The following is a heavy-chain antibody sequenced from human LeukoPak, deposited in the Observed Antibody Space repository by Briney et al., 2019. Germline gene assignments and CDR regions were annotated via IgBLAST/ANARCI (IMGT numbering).Heavy chain of an antibody. CDR3: AHSNDYGGPFDF. CDR1: GGSIRSYY. J-gene: IGHJ4*02. CDR2: IYYSGST. D-gene: IGHD4-23*01. V-gene: IGHV4-59*08. Sequence: PSETLSLTCTVSGGSIRSYYWSWIRQPPGKGLEWIAYIYYSGSTNYNPSLKSRVTISVDTSKSQFSLRLSSVTAADTTTYYCAHSNDYGGPFDFWGQGTLVTVSS.